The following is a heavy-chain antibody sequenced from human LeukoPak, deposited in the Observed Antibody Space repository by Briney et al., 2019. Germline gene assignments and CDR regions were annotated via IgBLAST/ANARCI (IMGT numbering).Heavy chain of an antibody. Sequence: SETLSLTCAVYGGSFSGYYWSWIRQPPGKGLEWIGEINHSGSTNYNPSLKSRVTISLDTSKNQFSLKLSSVTAADTAVYYCARKAIFGVVVGPRFDPWGQGTLVTVSS. V-gene: IGHV4-34*01. D-gene: IGHD3-3*01. CDR2: INHSGST. CDR1: GGSFSGYY. J-gene: IGHJ5*02. CDR3: ARKAIFGVVVGPRFDP.